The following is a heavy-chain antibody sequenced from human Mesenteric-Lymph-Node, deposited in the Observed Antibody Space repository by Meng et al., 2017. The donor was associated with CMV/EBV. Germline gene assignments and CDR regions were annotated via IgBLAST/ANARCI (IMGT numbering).Heavy chain of an antibody. CDR1: YKLTDYY. Sequence: YKLTDYYTHWVRQAPGQGLEWVGRISPNSGITYSAQKFQGRVTMTTDTSLKTVYMELSSLRSDDTAVYYCARVYDILTGPLLFDYWGQGTLVTVSS. CDR2: ISPNSGIT. D-gene: IGHD3-9*01. J-gene: IGHJ4*02. CDR3: ARVYDILTGPLLFDY. V-gene: IGHV1-2*06.